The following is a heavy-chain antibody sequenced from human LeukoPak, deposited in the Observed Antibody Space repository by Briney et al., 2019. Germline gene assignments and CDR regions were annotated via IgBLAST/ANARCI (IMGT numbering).Heavy chain of an antibody. CDR3: VRRSSDTGMAGSDD. D-gene: IGHD5-18*01. Sequence: PSETLSLTCGVSGGSISSSCFFWDWIRQPPGKGLEWIGSIYYSGSTYYNPSLKSRVTISVDTSKNQFSLKLSSITAADTAVYYCVRRSSDTGMAGSDDWGQGTLVTVSS. CDR1: GGSISSSCFF. CDR2: IYYSGST. J-gene: IGHJ4*02. V-gene: IGHV4-39*01.